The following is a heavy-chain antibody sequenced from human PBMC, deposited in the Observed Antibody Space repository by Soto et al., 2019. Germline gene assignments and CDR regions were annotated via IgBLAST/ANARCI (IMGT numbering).Heavy chain of an antibody. Sequence: PGESLKISCKGSGYSFTSYWISWVRQMPGKGLEWMGRIDPSDSYTNYSPSFQGHVTISADKSISTAYLQWSSLKASDTAMYYCARHPPAGLRYFDWLRDNWFDTWCQGTLLTVSS. D-gene: IGHD3-9*01. CDR1: GYSFTSYW. V-gene: IGHV5-10-1*01. J-gene: IGHJ5*02. CDR3: ARHPPAGLRYFDWLRDNWFDT. CDR2: IDPSDSYT.